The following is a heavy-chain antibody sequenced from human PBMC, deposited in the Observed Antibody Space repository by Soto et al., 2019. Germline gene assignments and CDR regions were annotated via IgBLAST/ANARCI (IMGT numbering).Heavy chain of an antibody. CDR2: INHSGST. Sequence: PSETLSLTCAVYGGSFSGYYWSWIRQPPGKGLEWIGEINHSGSTNYNPSLKSRVTISVDTSKNQFSLKLSSVTAADTAVYYCARDRAAAGELNWFDPWGQGTLVTVSS. D-gene: IGHD6-13*01. CDR3: ARDRAAAGELNWFDP. J-gene: IGHJ5*02. V-gene: IGHV4-34*09. CDR1: GGSFSGYY.